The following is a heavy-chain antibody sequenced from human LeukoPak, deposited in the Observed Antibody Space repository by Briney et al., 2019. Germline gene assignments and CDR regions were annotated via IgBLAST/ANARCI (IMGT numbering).Heavy chain of an antibody. Sequence: GSLRLSCAASGFTVSSNYMSWVRQAPGKGLECVSIIYSGGSTYSADSVKGRFTISRDNSKNMLYLQMNSLRAEDTAVYYCATPRPNWNYALDYWGQGTLVTVSS. CDR1: GFTVSSNY. CDR2: IYSGGST. J-gene: IGHJ4*02. V-gene: IGHV3-66*01. CDR3: ATPRPNWNYALDY. D-gene: IGHD1-7*01.